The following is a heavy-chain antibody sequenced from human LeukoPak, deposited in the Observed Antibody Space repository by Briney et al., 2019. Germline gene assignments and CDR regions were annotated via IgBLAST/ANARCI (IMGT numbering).Heavy chain of an antibody. Sequence: SQTLSLTCAISGDGVSSNSAAWSWIRQSPSRGLEWLGRTYYRSKWYNDYAVSVKSRITINPDTSKNQFSLQLNSVTPEDTAVYYCANGWNYFDYWGQGTLVTVSS. CDR1: GDGVSSNSAA. J-gene: IGHJ4*02. CDR2: TYYRSKWYN. CDR3: ANGWNYFDY. D-gene: IGHD6-19*01. V-gene: IGHV6-1*01.